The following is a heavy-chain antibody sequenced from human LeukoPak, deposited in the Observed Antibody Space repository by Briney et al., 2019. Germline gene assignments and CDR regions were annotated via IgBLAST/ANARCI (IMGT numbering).Heavy chain of an antibody. CDR3: AKNHYNTDSYSDY. CDR1: GFTFTPYA. D-gene: IGHD1-14*01. J-gene: IGHJ4*02. Sequence: GGSLRLSCAASGFTFTPYAMSWVRQAPGKGLQWVSALSGSGASTDYADSVKGRFTISRDNSKKTMYLQMNSLRAEDTAVYYCAKNHYNTDSYSDYWGQGTLVTVSS. V-gene: IGHV3-23*01. CDR2: LSGSGAST.